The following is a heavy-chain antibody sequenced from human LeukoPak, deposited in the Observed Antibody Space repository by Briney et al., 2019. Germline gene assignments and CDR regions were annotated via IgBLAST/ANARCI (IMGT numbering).Heavy chain of an antibody. J-gene: IGHJ5*02. CDR1: GFTFSSYW. D-gene: IGHD3-10*01. CDR3: ARGFGRP. CDR2: IKQDGSEK. V-gene: IGHV3-7*03. Sequence: GGSLRLSCAASGFTFSSYWMSWVRQTPGKGLEWVANIKQDGSEKCYGDSAKGRFTISRENAKNSLYLQMNSVRAEDTAVYYCARGFGRPWGQGTLVTVSS.